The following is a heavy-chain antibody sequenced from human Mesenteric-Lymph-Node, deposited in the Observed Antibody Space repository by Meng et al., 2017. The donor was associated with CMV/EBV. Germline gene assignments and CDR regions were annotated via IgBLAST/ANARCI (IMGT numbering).Heavy chain of an antibody. J-gene: IGHJ6*02. V-gene: IGHV1-69*05. CDR3: ARSSTSWQDGMDV. CDR2: IIPVVGTA. D-gene: IGHD2-2*01. CDR1: GYTFTSYD. Sequence: SVKVSCKASGYTFTSYDINWVRQAPGQGLEWMGGIIPVVGTAHYAQKFQGKVTITTDESTSTAYMEVSSLRSEDTAVYYCARSSTSWQDGMDVWGQGTTVTVSS.